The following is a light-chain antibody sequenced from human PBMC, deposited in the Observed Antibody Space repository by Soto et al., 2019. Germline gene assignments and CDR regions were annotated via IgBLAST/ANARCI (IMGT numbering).Light chain of an antibody. Sequence: EIVMTQSPAALSVSPGERATISCRASQSVSDNLAWYQQKPGQAPRLLIFGTSTRATGIPARFSGSGSGTEFTLTISSLQSEDFAVYYCQQYKNWPPWTFGQGTKV. V-gene: IGKV3-15*01. CDR1: QSVSDN. CDR3: QQYKNWPPWT. J-gene: IGKJ1*01. CDR2: GTS.